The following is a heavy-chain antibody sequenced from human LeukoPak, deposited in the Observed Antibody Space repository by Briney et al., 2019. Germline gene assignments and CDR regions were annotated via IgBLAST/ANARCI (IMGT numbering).Heavy chain of an antibody. Sequence: SETLSLTCAVYGWSFNDYYWNWIRQPPGKGLEWVGEINARGDTNFNPSLKSRVTISVDTFKSQFSLTLTSMIAADTAVYYCARGQVPAARGYNWFDPWGQGTLVTVSS. CDR2: INARGDT. CDR1: GWSFNDYY. CDR3: ARGQVPAARGYNWFDP. D-gene: IGHD2-2*01. V-gene: IGHV4-34*01. J-gene: IGHJ5*02.